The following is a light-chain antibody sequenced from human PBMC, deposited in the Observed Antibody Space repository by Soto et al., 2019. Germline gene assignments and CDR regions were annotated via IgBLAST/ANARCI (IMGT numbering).Light chain of an antibody. CDR2: GAS. J-gene: IGKJ1*01. CDR1: QSISTY. CDR3: QQSYSTPWT. V-gene: IGKV1-39*01. Sequence: DIQMTQSPSSLSASVGDRVTITCRASQSISTYLVWFQQKPGKAPKVLIYGASSLESGVPSRFSGSGSGTDFTLIISSLHPEDFATYYCQQSYSTPWTFGQGTKVEIK.